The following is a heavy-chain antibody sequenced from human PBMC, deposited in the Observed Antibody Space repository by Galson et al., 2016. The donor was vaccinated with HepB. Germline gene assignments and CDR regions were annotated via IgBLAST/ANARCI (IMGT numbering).Heavy chain of an antibody. D-gene: IGHD3-9*01. J-gene: IGHJ3*01. V-gene: IGHV3-30*18. CDR1: GFTFSNYG. Sequence: SLRLSCAASGFTFSNYGMHWLRQAPGKGLEWVSFISFDERKIYYADSVKGRLAIARDNSKNTLYLQMNSLRVEDTAVYYCTKADFYDILTGYDAFDVWGQGTMVTVSS. CDR2: ISFDERKI. CDR3: TKADFYDILTGYDAFDV.